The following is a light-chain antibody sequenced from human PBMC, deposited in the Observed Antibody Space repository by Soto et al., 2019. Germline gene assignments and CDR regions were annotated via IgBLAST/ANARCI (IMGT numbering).Light chain of an antibody. Sequence: EIVMTHSPATLSVSPCERATLSLSASQSVSSNLAWYQQKPGQAPRLLIYDASNRATGIPARFSGSGSGTDFTLTISSLEPEDFAVYYCQQRSNWPPITFGQGTRLEIK. CDR2: DAS. V-gene: IGKV3-11*01. J-gene: IGKJ5*01. CDR1: QSVSSN. CDR3: QQRSNWPPIT.